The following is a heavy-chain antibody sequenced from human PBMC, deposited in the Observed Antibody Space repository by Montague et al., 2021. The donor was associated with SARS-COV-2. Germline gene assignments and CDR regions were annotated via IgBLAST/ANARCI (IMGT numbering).Heavy chain of an antibody. J-gene: IGHJ5*02. CDR3: ARQAFSRITNFGGGFTEGWLDP. CDR2: LYYSGST. V-gene: IGHV4-39*01. Sequence: SETLSLTCTVSGGSISSGCYYWGWIRQPPGKGLEWIGSLYYSGSTHYNLSLKSPVTISVATSKNHFTLKLSSATAADTAVYYCARQAFSRITNFGGGFTEGWLDPWGQGTLVTVSS. CDR1: GGSISSGCYY. D-gene: IGHD3-3*01.